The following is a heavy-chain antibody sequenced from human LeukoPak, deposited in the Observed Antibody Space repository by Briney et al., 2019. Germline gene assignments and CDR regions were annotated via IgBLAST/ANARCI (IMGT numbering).Heavy chain of an antibody. D-gene: IGHD1-1*01. CDR2: IYHSGST. Sequence: SSETLSLTCTVSGGSISSSSYYWGWIRQPPGKGLEWIGEIYHSGSTNYNPSLKSRVTISVDKSKNQFSLKLSSVTAADTAVYYCARGQPRRQILDYWGQGTLVTVSS. J-gene: IGHJ4*02. CDR3: ARGQPRRQILDY. CDR1: GGSISSSSYY. V-gene: IGHV4-39*07.